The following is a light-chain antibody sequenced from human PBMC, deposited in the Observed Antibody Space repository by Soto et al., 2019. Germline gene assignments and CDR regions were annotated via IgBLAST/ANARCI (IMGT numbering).Light chain of an antibody. Sequence: EIVLTQSPGTLSLSPGERATLSCRASQSVRSSYFAWYQHKPGQAPRLLIYGASSRATGIPDRFSGSGSGTDFTLTISRLEPEVFAVYYCQQFGSSPWTFRQGTKVEI. CDR1: QSVRSSY. J-gene: IGKJ1*01. CDR3: QQFGSSPWT. CDR2: GAS. V-gene: IGKV3-20*01.